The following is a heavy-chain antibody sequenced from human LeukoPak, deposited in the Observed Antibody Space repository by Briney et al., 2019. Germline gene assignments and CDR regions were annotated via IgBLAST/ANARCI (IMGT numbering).Heavy chain of an antibody. J-gene: IGHJ4*02. V-gene: IGHV4-34*01. CDR1: GGSFSGYY. D-gene: IGHD5-12*01. CDR2: INHSGST. CDR3: ARQRGYSGYDLGY. Sequence: SETLSLTCAVYGGSFSGYYWSWIRQPPGKGLEWIGEINHSGSTNYNPSLKSRVTISVDTSKNQSSLKLSSVTAADTAVYYCARQRGYSGYDLGYWGQGTLVTVSS.